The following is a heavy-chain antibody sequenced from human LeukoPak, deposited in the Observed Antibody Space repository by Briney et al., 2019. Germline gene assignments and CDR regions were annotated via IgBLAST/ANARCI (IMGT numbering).Heavy chain of an antibody. CDR1: GFTFSKYG. D-gene: IGHD6-13*01. Sequence: GRSLRLSCAASGFTFSKYGMHWIRQAPGKGLEWVAVIWSDGSHKYYADSMKGRITISRDNSNNMVYLQMNSLRVEDTAVYYCASAAGAFDMWGQGTLVTVSS. J-gene: IGHJ3*02. CDR2: IWSDGSHK. V-gene: IGHV3-33*01. CDR3: ASAAGAFDM.